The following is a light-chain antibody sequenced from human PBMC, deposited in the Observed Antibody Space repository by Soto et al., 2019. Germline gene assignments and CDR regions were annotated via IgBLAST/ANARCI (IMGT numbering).Light chain of an antibody. V-gene: IGKV3D-20*02. CDR2: RAS. CDR1: QSVSSSY. Sequence: EIVLTQSPGTLSLSPGERATLSCRASQSVSSSYLAWYQQKPGQAPKVLIYRASSRATGIPDRFSGSGSGTDFTLTINSLEPEDFAVYYCQQRSNWITFGQGTRLEIK. J-gene: IGKJ5*01. CDR3: QQRSNWIT.